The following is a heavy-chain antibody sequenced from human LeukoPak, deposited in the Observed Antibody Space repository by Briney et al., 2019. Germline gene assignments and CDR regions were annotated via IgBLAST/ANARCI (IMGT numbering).Heavy chain of an antibody. J-gene: IGHJ5*02. CDR3: ARDEGERGYLNWFDP. V-gene: IGHV3-21*01. CDR1: GFTFSSYS. D-gene: IGHD3-3*01. CDR2: ISSSSSYI. Sequence: GGSLRLSCAGSGFTFSSYSMNWVRQAPGKGLEWVSSISSSSSYIYYADSVKGRFTISRDNAKNSLYLQMNSLRAEDTAVYYCARDEGERGYLNWFDPWGQGTLVTVSS.